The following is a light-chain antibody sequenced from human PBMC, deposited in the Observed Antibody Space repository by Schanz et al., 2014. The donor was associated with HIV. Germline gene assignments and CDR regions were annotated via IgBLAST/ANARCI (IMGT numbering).Light chain of an antibody. CDR2: DVT. Sequence: QSALTQPASVSGSPGQSISISCTGTSGDVGSYNYVSWYQQHPGKAPKLMIYDVTKRPSGVPARFSGSKSGNTASLTVSGLQADDEADYYCSSSGGSNNFVIFGGGTKLTVL. J-gene: IGLJ2*01. V-gene: IGLV2-8*01. CDR1: SGDVGSYNY. CDR3: SSSGGSNNFVI.